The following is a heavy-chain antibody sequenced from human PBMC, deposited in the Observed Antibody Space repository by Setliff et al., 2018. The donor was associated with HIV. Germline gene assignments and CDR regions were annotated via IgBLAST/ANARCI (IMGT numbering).Heavy chain of an antibody. J-gene: IGHJ4*02. Sequence: PSETLSLTCVVSGYSISSGYYWGWIRQPPGTGLEWIGSFYHSTTYYNPSLKSRVTISVDTSKNQFSVRLSSVSAADTAVYFCARHVARFDYDTGGYYVSHFDYWGQGTQVTVSS. D-gene: IGHD3-22*01. CDR1: GYSISSGYY. CDR3: ARHVARFDYDTGGYYVSHFDY. CDR2: FYHSTT. V-gene: IGHV4-38-2*01.